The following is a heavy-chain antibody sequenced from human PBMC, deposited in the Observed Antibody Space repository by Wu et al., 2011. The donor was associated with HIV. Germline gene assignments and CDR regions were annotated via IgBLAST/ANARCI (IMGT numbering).Heavy chain of an antibody. CDR3: ARDLLIRGVTWKLQNHFDP. CDR2: IVPILGTS. D-gene: IGHD3-10*01. J-gene: IGHJ5*02. V-gene: IGHV1-69*04. CDR1: GDTFNNHA. Sequence: VHLVQSGTEVKKPGFSVKVXCKVSGDTFNNHAMTWVRQAPGHGLEWMGRIVPILGTSTSAPKFQDRLTFSVDKSSNTVYMELSRLTSEDSAVYYCARDLLIRGVTWKLQNHFDPWGQGTLVIVST.